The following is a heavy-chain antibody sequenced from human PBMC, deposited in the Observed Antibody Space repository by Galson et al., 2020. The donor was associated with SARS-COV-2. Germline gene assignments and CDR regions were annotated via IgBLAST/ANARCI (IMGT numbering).Heavy chain of an antibody. V-gene: IGHV3-74*01. CDR3: ASLGGGGATGFDD. J-gene: IGHJ4*02. CDR1: GFTFSSYW. Sequence: TGGSLRLSCAASGFTFSSYWMHWVRQAPGKGLVWVSRINSDGSSTSYADSVKGRFTISRDNAKNTLYLQMNSLRAEDTAVYYCASLGGGGATGFDDWGQGTLVTVSS. CDR2: INSDGSST. D-gene: IGHD1-26*01.